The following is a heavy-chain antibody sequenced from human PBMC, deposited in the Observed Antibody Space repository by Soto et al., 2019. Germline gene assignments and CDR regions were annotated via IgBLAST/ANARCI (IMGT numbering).Heavy chain of an antibody. CDR2: IWYDGSNK. J-gene: IGHJ4*02. CDR3: ARDTAYYYGSGTFDY. D-gene: IGHD3-10*01. Sequence: GGSLRLSCAASGFTFSSYGMHWVRQAPGKGLEWVAVIWYDGSNKYYADSVKGRFTISRDNSKNTLYLQMNSLRAEDTAVYYCARDTAYYYGSGTFDYWGQGTLVTVSS. V-gene: IGHV3-33*01. CDR1: GFTFSSYG.